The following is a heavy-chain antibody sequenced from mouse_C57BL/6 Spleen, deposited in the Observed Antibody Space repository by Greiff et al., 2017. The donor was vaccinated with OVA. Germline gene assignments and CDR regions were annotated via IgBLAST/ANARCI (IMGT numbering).Heavy chain of an antibody. CDR2: IDPETGGT. V-gene: IGHV1-15*01. Sequence: QVQLKESGAELVRPGASVTLSCKASGYTFTDYEMHWVKQTPVHGLEWIGAIDPETGGTAYNQKFKGKAILTADKSSSTAYMELRSLTSEDSAVYYCTRDGYGNYVRVDYWGQGTSVTVSS. CDR3: TRDGYGNYVRVDY. J-gene: IGHJ4*01. D-gene: IGHD2-10*02. CDR1: GYTFTDYE.